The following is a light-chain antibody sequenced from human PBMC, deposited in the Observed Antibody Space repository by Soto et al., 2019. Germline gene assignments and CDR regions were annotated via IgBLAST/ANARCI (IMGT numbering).Light chain of an antibody. CDR1: QSVGSNY. V-gene: IGKV3-20*01. Sequence: EFVLTQSPGTLSLSPGERATLSCRASQSVGSNYLAWYQQKPGQAPRLLIYGASSRATGIADRFSGSGSGTDFTLTISRLEPEDFALYYCQQHGYSQINFGQGTRLEIK. CDR3: QQHGYSQIN. CDR2: GAS. J-gene: IGKJ5*01.